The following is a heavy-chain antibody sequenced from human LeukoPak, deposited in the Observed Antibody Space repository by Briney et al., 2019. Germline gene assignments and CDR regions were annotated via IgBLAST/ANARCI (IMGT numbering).Heavy chain of an antibody. CDR2: IIPIFGTG. J-gene: IGHJ4*02. Sequence: SVNVSCKASVGTFSSYAISWVRQAPGQGLEWMGGIIPIFGTGNYTQKFQGRVAITTDESKNTAYTELSSLRCEETAVSYCARGPQYSSSARGYYFDYWGQGTLVTVSS. D-gene: IGHD6-6*01. V-gene: IGHV1-69*05. CDR1: VGTFSSYA. CDR3: ARGPQYSSSARGYYFDY.